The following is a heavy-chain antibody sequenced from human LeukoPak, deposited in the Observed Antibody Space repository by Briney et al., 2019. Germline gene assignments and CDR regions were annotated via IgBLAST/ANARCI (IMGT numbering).Heavy chain of an antibody. Sequence: SETLSLTCTVSGGSISSGSYYWSWIRQPAGKGLEWIVRIYTSGSTNYNPSLKSRVTISVDTSKNQFSLKLSSVTAADTAVYYCARDSAGSLRYFDWFPTRGGWFDPWGQGTLVTVSS. CDR2: IYTSGST. CDR1: GGSISSGSYY. CDR3: ARDSAGSLRYFDWFPTRGGWFDP. D-gene: IGHD3-9*01. V-gene: IGHV4-61*02. J-gene: IGHJ5*02.